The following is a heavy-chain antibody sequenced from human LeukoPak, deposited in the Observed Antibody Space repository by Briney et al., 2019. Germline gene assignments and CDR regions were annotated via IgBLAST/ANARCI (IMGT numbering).Heavy chain of an antibody. Sequence: SETLSLTCAVSGGSISSSNWWSWVRQPPGKGLEWIGEIYHSGSTNYNPSLKSRVTISVDKSKNQFSLKLSSVTAADTAVYYCARDRPEVGLRWCFDYWGQGTLVTVSS. V-gene: IGHV4-4*02. CDR2: IYHSGST. CDR3: ARDRPEVGLRWCFDY. CDR1: GGSISSSNW. D-gene: IGHD4-23*01. J-gene: IGHJ4*02.